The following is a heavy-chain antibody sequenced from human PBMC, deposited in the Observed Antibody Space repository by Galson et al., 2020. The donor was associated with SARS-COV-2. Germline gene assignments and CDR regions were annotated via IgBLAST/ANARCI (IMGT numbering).Heavy chain of an antibody. D-gene: IGHD2-21*02. CDR3: ARLVESLCGGGCYPFYYFDY. Sequence: KIGESLKISCKGSGYSFTSYWIGWVRQMPGKGLEWMGNIYPGDSDTRYSPSFQGQVTISADKSISTAYLQWSSLKDSDTAMYYCARLVESLCGGGCYPFYYFDYWGQGTLVTVSS. V-gene: IGHV5-51*01. CDR1: GYSFTSYW. J-gene: IGHJ4*02. CDR2: IYPGDSDT.